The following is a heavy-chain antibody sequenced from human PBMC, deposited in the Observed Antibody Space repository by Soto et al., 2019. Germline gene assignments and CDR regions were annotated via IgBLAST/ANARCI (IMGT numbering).Heavy chain of an antibody. J-gene: IGHJ4*02. CDR3: ARENRITMVRGVIDY. CDR1: GGSISSGDYY. CDR2: IYYSGST. Sequence: PSETLSLTCTVSGGSISSGDYYWSWIRQPPGKGLEWIGYIYYSGSTYYNPSLKSRVTISVDTSKNQFSLKLSSVTAADTAVYYCARENRITMVRGVIDYWGQGTLVTVSS. V-gene: IGHV4-30-4*01. D-gene: IGHD3-10*01.